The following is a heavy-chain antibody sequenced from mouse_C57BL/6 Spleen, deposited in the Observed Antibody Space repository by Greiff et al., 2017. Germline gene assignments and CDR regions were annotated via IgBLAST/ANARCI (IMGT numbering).Heavy chain of an antibody. Sequence: QVQLQQSGPGLVQPSQSLSITCTVSGFSLTSYGVHWVRQSPGKGLEWLGVIWSGGSTDYNAAFISRLSISKDNSKSQVFFKMNSLQADDTAIYYCARNRWLPHYYAMDYWGQGTSVTVSS. CDR1: GFSLTSYG. D-gene: IGHD2-2*01. CDR2: IWSGGST. J-gene: IGHJ4*01. CDR3: ARNRWLPHYYAMDY. V-gene: IGHV2-2*01.